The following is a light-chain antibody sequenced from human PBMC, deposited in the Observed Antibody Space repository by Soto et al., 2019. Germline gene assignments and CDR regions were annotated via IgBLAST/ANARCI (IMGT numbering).Light chain of an antibody. CDR2: EAS. CDR3: QLYNSFSS. J-gene: IGKJ3*01. V-gene: IGKV1-5*01. Sequence: DIQMTQSPSTLSASIGERVTFTCRASQDIGDSLAWYQQKARKAPKLLIYEASTLEAGVPSRFSGSGSGTDFTLPISSLQPDVFATYYCQLYNSFSSFGLGTTVEVK. CDR1: QDIGDS.